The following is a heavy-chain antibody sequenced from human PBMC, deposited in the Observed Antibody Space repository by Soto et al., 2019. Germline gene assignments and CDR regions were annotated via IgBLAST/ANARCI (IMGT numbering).Heavy chain of an antibody. J-gene: IGHJ4*02. CDR3: ARGTYYYDSSGYHPGY. CDR2: ISGSGTAT. V-gene: IGHV3-23*01. Sequence: GGSLRLSCEASGFPFWTYSMSWVRQAPRKGLEWVSGISGSGTATYYTDSVKGRFTVSRDNSKNTLFLQMNTLRAEDTAVYYCARGTYYYDSSGYHPGYWGQGTLVTVSS. D-gene: IGHD3-22*01. CDR1: GFPFWTYS.